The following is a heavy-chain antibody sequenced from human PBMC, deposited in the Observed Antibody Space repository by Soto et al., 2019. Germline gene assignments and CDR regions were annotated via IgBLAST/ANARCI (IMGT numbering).Heavy chain of an antibody. J-gene: IGHJ6*02. CDR2: ISGSGGST. V-gene: IGHV3-23*01. D-gene: IGHD2-15*01. Sequence: GSLRLSCAASGFTFSSYAMSGVRQAPGKGPEWVSAISGSGGSTYYADPVKGRFTISRDNSKNTLYLQMNSLRAEDTAVYYCAKCRPGVVAPDVWGQGTTVTVSS. CDR1: GFTFSSYA. CDR3: AKCRPGVVAPDV.